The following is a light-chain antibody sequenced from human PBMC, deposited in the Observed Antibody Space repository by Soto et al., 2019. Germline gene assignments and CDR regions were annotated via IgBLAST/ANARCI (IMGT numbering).Light chain of an antibody. J-gene: IGLJ2*01. CDR1: SSNIGSNH. CDR2: SKD. Sequence: QSVLTQTPSASGTPGQTVTISCSGSSSNIGSNHVYWYQQFQGAAPKLLIYSKDQRPSGVADRFSASKSDTSAALPISGLRSDDEGDDYCSAWDASRSGMVFGRGTQLTVL. CDR3: SAWDASRSGMV. V-gene: IGLV1-47*02.